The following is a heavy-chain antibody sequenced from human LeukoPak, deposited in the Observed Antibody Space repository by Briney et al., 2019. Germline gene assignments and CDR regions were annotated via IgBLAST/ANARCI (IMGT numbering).Heavy chain of an antibody. CDR1: GFTFNNYS. D-gene: IGHD3-22*01. V-gene: IGHV3-30*18. J-gene: IGHJ4*02. Sequence: GGSLRLSCAASGFTFNNYSMHWVRQAPGKGLEWVSIISSDGTNKYSADSVKGRFTISRDNSKNTMYLQMNSPRTEDTAVYYSGKDIQDYYDKRGYLDFGCWGKGPLVTVS. CDR2: ISSDGTNK. CDR3: GKDIQDYYDKRGYLDFGC.